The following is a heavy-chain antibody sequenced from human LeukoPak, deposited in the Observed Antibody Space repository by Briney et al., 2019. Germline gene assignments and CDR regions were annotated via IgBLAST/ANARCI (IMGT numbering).Heavy chain of an antibody. Sequence: GTSVKVSCKASGFTLTTSAMQWVRQARGQRLEWIGWIVVGSGNTNYAQKFQERVTITRDMSTSTAYMELNSLRSEDTAVYYCAAAWRYFYDSGGYFDYWGQGTLVTVSS. V-gene: IGHV1-58*02. CDR2: IVVGSGNT. J-gene: IGHJ4*02. CDR3: AAAWRYFYDSGGYFDY. D-gene: IGHD3-22*01. CDR1: GFTLTTSA.